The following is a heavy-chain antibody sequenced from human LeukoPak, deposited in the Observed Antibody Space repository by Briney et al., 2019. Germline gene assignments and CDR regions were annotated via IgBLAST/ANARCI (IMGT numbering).Heavy chain of an antibody. J-gene: IGHJ4*02. V-gene: IGHV1-2*02. CDR2: NNPNSGGT. D-gene: IGHD4-23*01. Sequence: ASVKVSCKASGYTFTGYYLHWLRQAPGQGREGMGWNNPNSGGTNYAQKFQGRVTMPRDTPISTAYMELSKLRSDDTAVYYCALTSLSTTLVTISLDYWGQGTLVTVSS. CDR3: ALTSLSTTLVTISLDY. CDR1: GYTFTGYY.